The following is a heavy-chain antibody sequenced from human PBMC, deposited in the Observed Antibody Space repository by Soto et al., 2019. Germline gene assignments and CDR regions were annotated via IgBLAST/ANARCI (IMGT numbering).Heavy chain of an antibody. CDR3: ARLRGYCTTTSCYNWFDP. D-gene: IGHD2-2*01. V-gene: IGHV4-39*01. CDR2: ISYSGST. Sequence: SETLSLSCAVSGGSISSTNYYWGWVRQPPGKGLEWIGTISYSGSTFYTPSLRSRVTISVDTSENQFFLKLSSLSAADTAVYYCARLRGYCTTTSCYNWFDPWGQGTLVTVSS. J-gene: IGHJ5*02. CDR1: GGSISSTNYY.